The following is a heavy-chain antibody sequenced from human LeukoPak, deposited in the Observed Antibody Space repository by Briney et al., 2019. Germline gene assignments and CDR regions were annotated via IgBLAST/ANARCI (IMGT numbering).Heavy chain of an antibody. CDR2: INHSGST. CDR1: GGSFSGYY. CDR3: ARYCSRTSCYSPNAFDI. D-gene: IGHD2-2*01. J-gene: IGHJ3*02. V-gene: IGHV4-34*01. Sequence: KPSETLSLTCAVYGGSFSGYYWSWIRQLPGKGLEWIGEINHSGSTNYNPSLKSRVTISVDTSKNQFSLKLSSVTAADTAVYYCARYCSRTSCYSPNAFDIWGQGTMVTVPS.